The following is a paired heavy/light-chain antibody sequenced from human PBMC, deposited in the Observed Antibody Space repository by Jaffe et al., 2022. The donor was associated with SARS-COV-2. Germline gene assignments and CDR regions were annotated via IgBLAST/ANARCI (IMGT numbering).Heavy chain of an antibody. CDR1: GFTFSDYY. D-gene: IGHD3-22*01. J-gene: IGHJ5*02. V-gene: IGHV3-21*06. CDR3: ARDNYYDNERRAWFDP. Sequence: EVQLVESGGGLVMPGGSLRLSCEASGFTFSDYYINWVRQAPGKGLEWVSFISSRSDFIHYADSVKGRFTISRDNAKNSVYLQMSGLRAEDTAVYYCARDNYYDNERRAWFDPWGQGTLVTVSS. CDR2: ISSRSDFI.
Light chain of an antibody. Sequence: EIVLTQSPVTLSLSPGERATLSCRASQNIDNHLGWYQQKPGQTPRLLIYGAFNRAAGIPPRFSGSGSGTDFTLTISSLEPEDFAVYYCQQRSDWPLTFGQGTKVEVK. J-gene: IGKJ1*01. CDR2: GAF. CDR1: QNIDNH. V-gene: IGKV3-11*01. CDR3: QQRSDWPLT.